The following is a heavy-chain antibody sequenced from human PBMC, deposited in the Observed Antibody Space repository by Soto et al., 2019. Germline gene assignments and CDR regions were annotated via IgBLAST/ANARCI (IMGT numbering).Heavy chain of an antibody. CDR3: AISQASRPNHDY. Sequence: QVQLMQSGAEIKKPGSSMPVSCKASGYTFTNYFIHWVRQAPGQGLVWLGWIHPNNGGTNLLQEFHGRIDKTRYTSINDASMDLIGLKSNGMAVYYCAISQASRPNHDYWGQGTLVTVSS. J-gene: IGHJ4*02. V-gene: IGHV1-2*02. CDR1: GYTFTNYF. CDR2: IHPNNGGT.